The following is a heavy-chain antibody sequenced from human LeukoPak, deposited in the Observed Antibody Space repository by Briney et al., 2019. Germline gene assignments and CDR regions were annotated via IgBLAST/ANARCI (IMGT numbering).Heavy chain of an antibody. CDR3: AKDKAPLYNSYDWDLDF. CDR1: GFTFHHYA. Sequence: GGSPRLSCAASGFTFHHYAIHWVRQVPGKGLEWVSGINWNSAKIGYADSVKGRFTISRDNAKNSVSLQMNSLRGEDTALYYCAKDKAPLYNSYDWDLDFWGQGTLVTVSS. D-gene: IGHD5-12*01. V-gene: IGHV3-9*01. CDR2: INWNSAKI. J-gene: IGHJ4*02.